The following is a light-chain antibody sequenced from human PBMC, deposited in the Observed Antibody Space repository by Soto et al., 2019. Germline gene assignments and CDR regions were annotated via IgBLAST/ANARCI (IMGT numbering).Light chain of an antibody. CDR3: QTWGTGINWV. CDR1: SGHSSYA. J-gene: IGLJ3*02. Sequence: QAVVTQSPSASASLGASVKLTCTLSSGHSSYAIAWHQQQPEKGPRYLMNLNSDGSHTKGDGIPDRFSGSSSGAERYLTISSLQSEDEADYYCQTWGTGINWVFGGGTKLT. CDR2: LNSDGSH. V-gene: IGLV4-69*01.